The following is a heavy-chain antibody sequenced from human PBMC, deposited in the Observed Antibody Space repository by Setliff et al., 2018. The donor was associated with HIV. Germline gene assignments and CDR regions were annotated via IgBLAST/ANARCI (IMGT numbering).Heavy chain of an antibody. J-gene: IGHJ3*02. D-gene: IGHD2-21*01. CDR2: INPSGGST. V-gene: IGHV1-46*01. Sequence: EASVKVSCKASGYTFTSYYMHWVRQAPGQGLEWMGIINPSGGSTSYAQKFQGRVTMTRNTSKSTAYMELSSLRSEDTAVYYCARVFVLPDIVVVLDAFDIWGQGTMVTVSS. CDR1: GYTFTSYY. CDR3: ARVFVLPDIVVVLDAFDI.